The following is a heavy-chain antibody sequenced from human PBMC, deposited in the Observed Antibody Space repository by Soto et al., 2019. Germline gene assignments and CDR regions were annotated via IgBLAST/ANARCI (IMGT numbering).Heavy chain of an antibody. CDR2: ISAYNGNT. CDR1: GYTFTSYG. J-gene: IGHJ4*02. V-gene: IGHV1-18*01. CDR3: ARAPAIHLGELSSLDTTDY. D-gene: IGHD3-16*02. Sequence: ASVKVSCKASGYTFTSYGISWVRQAPGQGLEWMGWISAYNGNTNYAQKLQGRVTMTTDTSTSTAYMELRSLRSDDTAVYYCARAPAIHLGELSSLDTTDYWGQGTLVTVSS.